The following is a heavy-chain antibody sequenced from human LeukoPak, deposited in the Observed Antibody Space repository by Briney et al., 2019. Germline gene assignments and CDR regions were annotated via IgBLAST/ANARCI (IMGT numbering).Heavy chain of an antibody. CDR2: ISSSGSSI. CDR1: GFTFSNYE. D-gene: IGHD3-10*01. J-gene: IGHJ5*02. Sequence: PGGSLRLSCAASGFTFSNYEMNWVRQAPGKGLEWVSYISSSGSSIFYADSVKGRFTISRDNDKNSLYLHMNSLRAEDTAVYYCARENYYGSGRIVGSGWFDPWGQGTLVTVSS. CDR3: ARENYYGSGRIVGSGWFDP. V-gene: IGHV3-48*03.